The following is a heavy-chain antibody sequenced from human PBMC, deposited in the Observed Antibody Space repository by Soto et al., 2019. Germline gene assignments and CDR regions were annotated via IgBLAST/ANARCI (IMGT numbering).Heavy chain of an antibody. V-gene: IGHV1-69*13. CDR1: GGTFSSYA. CDR2: IIPIFGTA. Sequence: SVKVSCKASGGTFSSYAISWVRQAPGQGLEWMGGIIPIFGTANYAQKFQGRVTITADESTSTAYMELSSLRSEDTAVYYCARSAYVRLRFLEWLFDYWGQGTLVTVS. J-gene: IGHJ4*02. CDR3: ARSAYVRLRFLEWLFDY. D-gene: IGHD3-3*01.